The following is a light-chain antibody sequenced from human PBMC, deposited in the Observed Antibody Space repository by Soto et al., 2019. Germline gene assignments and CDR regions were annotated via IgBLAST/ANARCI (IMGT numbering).Light chain of an antibody. J-gene: IGKJ1*01. CDR3: QHYKMYSPWT. Sequence: DIQMTQSPSTLSGSVGDRVTITCRASQTISSWLAWYQQKPGKAPKLLIYKASTLKSGVPSRFSGSGSGTEFTLTISSLQPDDFATYYCQHYKMYSPWTFGQGTKVHIK. CDR2: KAS. CDR1: QTISSW. V-gene: IGKV1-5*03.